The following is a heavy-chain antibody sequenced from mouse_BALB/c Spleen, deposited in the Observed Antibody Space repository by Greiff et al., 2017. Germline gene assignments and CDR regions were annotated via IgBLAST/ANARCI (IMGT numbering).Heavy chain of an antibody. CDR1: GYSITSDYA. J-gene: IGHJ3*01. D-gene: IGHD1-1*01. CDR3: ARSYVSQAWFAY. Sequence: EVKLLESGPGLVKPSQSLSLTCTVTGYSITSDYAWNWIRQFPGNKLEWMGYISYSGSTSYNPSLKSRISITRDTSKNQFFLQLNSVTTEDTATYYCARSYVSQAWFAYWGQGTLVTVSA. V-gene: IGHV3-2*02. CDR2: ISYSGST.